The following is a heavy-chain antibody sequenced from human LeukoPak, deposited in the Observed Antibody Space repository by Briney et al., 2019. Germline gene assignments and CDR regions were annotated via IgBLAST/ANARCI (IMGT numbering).Heavy chain of an antibody. J-gene: IGHJ5*02. CDR1: GGSFSGYY. CDR3: ASSDRPPLGWFDP. D-gene: IGHD3-10*01. Sequence: KPSETLSLTCAVYGGSFSGYYWSWIRQPPGKGLEWIGEINHSGSTNYNPSLKSRVTISQDTSKKQFSLKVRSVTAADTAVYYCASSDRPPLGWFDPWGQGTLVTVSS. V-gene: IGHV4-34*01. CDR2: INHSGST.